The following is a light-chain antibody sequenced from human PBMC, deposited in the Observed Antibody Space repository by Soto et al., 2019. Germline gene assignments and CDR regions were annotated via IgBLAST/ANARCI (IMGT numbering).Light chain of an antibody. Sequence: EIQMTQSPSTLSASVGDTVSVTCRASEDVAKFLAWHQQKQGRAPEILISDASDLKSGVRSRFRGSGSRTDFTITISCMQPDESATAYCQQYITWWTSGQGTTVEIK. CDR2: DAS. V-gene: IGKV1-5*01. CDR1: EDVAKF. J-gene: IGKJ1*01. CDR3: QQYITWWT.